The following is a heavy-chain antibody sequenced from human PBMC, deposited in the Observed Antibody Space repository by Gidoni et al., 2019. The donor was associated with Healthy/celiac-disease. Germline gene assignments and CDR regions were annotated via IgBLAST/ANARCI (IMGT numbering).Heavy chain of an antibody. CDR3: ARVADSSGYFHAFDI. CDR2: IYYSGST. D-gene: IGHD3-22*01. V-gene: IGHV4-59*01. Sequence: QVQLQESGPGLVKPSETLSLTCTVSGCSISSYYWSWIRQPPGKGLEWIGYIYYSGSTNYNPSLKSRVTISVDTSKNQFSLKLSSVTAADTAVYYCARVADSSGYFHAFDIWGQGTMVTVSS. CDR1: GCSISSYY. J-gene: IGHJ3*02.